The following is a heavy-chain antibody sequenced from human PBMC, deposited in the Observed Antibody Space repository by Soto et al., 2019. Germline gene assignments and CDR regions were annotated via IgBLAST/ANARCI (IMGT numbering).Heavy chain of an antibody. V-gene: IGHV1-18*01. Sequence: QVQLVQSGAEVKKPGASVKVSCKASGYTFTSSGMSWVRQAPGQGLEWMGWISAHTGSSEYAQRFQGRVTMTTDRSTSTAYMELRSLRSADTAVYYCARAFFYQGSDSRGYSFDAFEFWGPGTLVTVSS. CDR2: ISAHTGSS. CDR1: GYTFTSSG. D-gene: IGHD3-22*01. J-gene: IGHJ3*01. CDR3: ARAFFYQGSDSRGYSFDAFEF.